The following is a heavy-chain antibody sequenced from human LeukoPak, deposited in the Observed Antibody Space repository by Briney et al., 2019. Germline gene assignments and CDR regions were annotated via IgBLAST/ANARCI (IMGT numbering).Heavy chain of an antibody. CDR1: GFTFSSYG. CDR3: ARVGEYSSSSVPVY. J-gene: IGHJ4*02. D-gene: IGHD6-13*01. Sequence: GGSLRLSCAASGFTFSSYGMHWVRQAPGKGLEYVSAINSNGGSTYYANSVKGRFTISRDNSKNTLYLQMGSLRAEDTAVYYCARVGEYSSSSVPVYWGQGTLVTVSS. V-gene: IGHV3-64*01. CDR2: INSNGGST.